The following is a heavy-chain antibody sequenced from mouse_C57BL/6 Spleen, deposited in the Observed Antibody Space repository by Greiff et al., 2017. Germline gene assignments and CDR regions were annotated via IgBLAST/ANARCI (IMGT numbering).Heavy chain of an antibody. V-gene: IGHV1-80*01. D-gene: IGHD2-3*01. Sequence: VQLQQSGAELVKPGASVKISCKASGYAFSSYWMNWVKQRPGKGLEWIGQIYPGDGDTNYNGKFKGKATLTADKSSSTAYMQLSSLTSEDSAVYFCARSGYYLYYAMDYWGQGTSVTVSS. J-gene: IGHJ4*01. CDR3: ARSGYYLYYAMDY. CDR2: IYPGDGDT. CDR1: GYAFSSYW.